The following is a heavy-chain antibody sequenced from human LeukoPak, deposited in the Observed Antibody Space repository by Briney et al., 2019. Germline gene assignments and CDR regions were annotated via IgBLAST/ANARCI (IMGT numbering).Heavy chain of an antibody. CDR3: VRGITMFQR. J-gene: IGHJ1*01. Sequence: GGSLRLSCAASGFAASGFTFSTFGMHWVRQAPGEGLEWVAFVRYDGTNKYYADSVKGRFTISRDNAKNSLYLQMNSLRAEDTAFYYCVRGITMFQRWGQGTLVTVSS. CDR1: GFTFSTFG. CDR2: VRYDGTNK. D-gene: IGHD3-10*01. V-gene: IGHV3-30*02.